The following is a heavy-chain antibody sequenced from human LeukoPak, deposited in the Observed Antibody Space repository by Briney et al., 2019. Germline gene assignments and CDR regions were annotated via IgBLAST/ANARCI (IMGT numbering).Heavy chain of an antibody. Sequence: GESLKISCKGSGYSFTSYWIGWVRQMPGKGLERMGIIYPGDSDTRYSPSFQGHVTISADKPISAAYLQWSSLKASDTAMYYCARHEGTVTTPIDYWGQGTLVTVSS. CDR3: ARHEGTVTTPIDY. CDR1: GYSFTSYW. J-gene: IGHJ4*02. V-gene: IGHV5-51*01. D-gene: IGHD4-11*01. CDR2: IYPGDSDT.